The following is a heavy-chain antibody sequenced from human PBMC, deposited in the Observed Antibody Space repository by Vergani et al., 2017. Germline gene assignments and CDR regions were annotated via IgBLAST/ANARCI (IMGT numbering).Heavy chain of an antibody. J-gene: IGHJ4*02. V-gene: IGHV4-4*02. CDR3: ARLGHYGSGSYYSNDY. CDR1: GGSISSSNW. CDR2: IYYSGST. Sequence: QVQLQESGPGLVKPSGTLSLTCAVSGGSISSSNWWSWVRQPPGKGLEWIGSIYYSGSTYYNPSLKSRVTISVDTSKNQFSLKLSSVTAADTAVYYCARLGHYGSGSYYSNDYWGQGTLVTVSS. D-gene: IGHD3-10*01.